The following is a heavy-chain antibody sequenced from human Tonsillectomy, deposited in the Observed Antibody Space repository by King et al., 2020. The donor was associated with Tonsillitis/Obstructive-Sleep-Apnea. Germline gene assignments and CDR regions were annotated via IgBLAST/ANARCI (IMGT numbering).Heavy chain of an antibody. J-gene: IGHJ3*02. Sequence: VQLVESGGGLVQPGRSLRLSCAASGFSFDDYAMYWVRQAPGKGLEWVSGISWNSGTIHYADSVKGRFTISRDNAKNSLCLQMNSLRAEDTALYYCVKDLIIAVSGTPGDAFDIWGQGTMVTVSS. CDR1: GFSFDDYA. CDR3: VKDLIIAVSGTPGDAFDI. CDR2: ISWNSGTI. D-gene: IGHD6-13*01. V-gene: IGHV3-9*01.